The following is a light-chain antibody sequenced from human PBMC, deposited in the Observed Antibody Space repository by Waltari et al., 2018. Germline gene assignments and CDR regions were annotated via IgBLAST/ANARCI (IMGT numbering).Light chain of an antibody. V-gene: IGKV3-11*01. CDR1: QSVSSY. J-gene: IGKJ4*01. Sequence: EIVLTQSPATLSLSPGERATLSCRASQSVSSYLAWYQHKPGQAPRLLIYDASNRATGIPARFSGSGSGTDFTLTISSLEPEDFAVYYCQQRSNWPPGFTFGGGTKVEIK. CDR2: DAS. CDR3: QQRSNWPPGFT.